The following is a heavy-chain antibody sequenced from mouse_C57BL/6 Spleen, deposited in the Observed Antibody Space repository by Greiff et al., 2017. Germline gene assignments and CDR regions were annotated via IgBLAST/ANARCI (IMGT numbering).Heavy chain of an antibody. J-gene: IGHJ4*01. CDR1: GFSLTSYG. V-gene: IGHV2-6*03. Sequence: QVQLKESGPGLVAPSQSLSITCTVSGFSLTSYGVHWVRQPPGKGLEWLVVIWSDGSTTYNSALKSRLSISKDNSKSQVFLKMNSLQTDDTAMYYCARERGYGNYAMAYWGQGTSVTVSS. CDR3: ARERGYGNYAMAY. D-gene: IGHD2-1*01. CDR2: IWSDGST.